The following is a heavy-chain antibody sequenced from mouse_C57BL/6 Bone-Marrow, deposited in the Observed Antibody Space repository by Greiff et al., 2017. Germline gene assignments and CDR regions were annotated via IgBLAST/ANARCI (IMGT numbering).Heavy chain of an antibody. V-gene: IGHV1-9*01. D-gene: IGHD1-1*01. CDR3: ARDGTTRVALYYDAMDF. CDR1: GYTFTGYW. Sequence: QVQLQQPGAELMKPGASVKLSCKAPGYTFTGYWLEWVKQRPGHGLEWIGEILPGSGSTNYNQKFKSKATFTADTSSNTAYMQLSSLTTKDSAIYYCARDGTTRVALYYDAMDFWYRGTAVTVTS. J-gene: IGHJ4*01. CDR2: ILPGSGST.